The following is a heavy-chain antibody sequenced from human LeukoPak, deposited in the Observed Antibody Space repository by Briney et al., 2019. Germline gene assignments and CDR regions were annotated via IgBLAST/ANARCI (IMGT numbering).Heavy chain of an antibody. CDR2: IYYSGST. CDR3: ARHGGGYCSGGSCYPGDYFDY. CDR1: GGSISSYY. V-gene: IGHV4-59*08. D-gene: IGHD2-15*01. J-gene: IGHJ4*02. Sequence: SETLSLTCTVSGGSISSYYWSWIRQPPGKGLEWIGYIYYSGSTNYNPSLKSRVTISVDTSKNQFSLKLSSVTAADTAVYYCARHGGGYCSGGSCYPGDYFDYWGQGTLVTVSS.